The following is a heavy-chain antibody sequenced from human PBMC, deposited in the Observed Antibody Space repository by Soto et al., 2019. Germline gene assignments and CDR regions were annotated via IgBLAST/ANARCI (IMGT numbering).Heavy chain of an antibody. V-gene: IGHV3-30*18. CDR3: VKVGGYDGYEPLDK. Sequence: QVQLVESGGGVVQPGRSLRLSCAASVLTFSNYAMHWVRQAPGKGLEWVAVISDDGSNTYYADSVKGRFTISRDNPKNTLYLQMNSLRAEDTAVYYCVKVGGYDGYEPLDKWGQGTLVTVSS. CDR1: VLTFSNYA. J-gene: IGHJ4*02. D-gene: IGHD5-12*01. CDR2: ISDDGSNT.